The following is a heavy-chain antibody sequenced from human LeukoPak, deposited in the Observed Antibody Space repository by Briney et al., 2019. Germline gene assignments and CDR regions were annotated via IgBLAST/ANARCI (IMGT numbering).Heavy chain of an antibody. CDR2: IYYSGST. J-gene: IGHJ4*02. CDR3: ARDMGDSSGYNFDY. D-gene: IGHD3-22*01. Sequence: SETLSLTSTVSGGSISSYYWSWIRQPPGKGLEWFGYIYYSGSTNYNPSLKSRVTISVDTSKNQFSLKLSSVTAADTAVYYCARDMGDSSGYNFDYWGQGTLVAVSS. CDR1: GGSISSYY. V-gene: IGHV4-59*01.